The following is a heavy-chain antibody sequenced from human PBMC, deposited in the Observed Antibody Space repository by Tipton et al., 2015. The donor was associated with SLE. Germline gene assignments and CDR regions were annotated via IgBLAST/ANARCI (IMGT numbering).Heavy chain of an antibody. Sequence: LRLSCSVSGDSIRNYYWTWIRQPPGKGLEWMGYFYYSGSTNYNPSLKGRLTLSLDTSKSQFSLKLSSVTAADTALYYCARGPPGYSSGWYLDYWGQGTLVTVSS. CDR2: FYYSGST. CDR1: GDSIRNYY. D-gene: IGHD6-19*01. CDR3: ARGPPGYSSGWYLDY. V-gene: IGHV4-59*01. J-gene: IGHJ4*02.